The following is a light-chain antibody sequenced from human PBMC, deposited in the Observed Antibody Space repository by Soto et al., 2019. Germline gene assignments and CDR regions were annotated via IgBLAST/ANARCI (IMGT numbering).Light chain of an antibody. CDR3: CSYAGRSYV. J-gene: IGLJ1*01. CDR1: SSDVGAYNY. Sequence: QSVLTQPLSVSGSPGQSVTISCTGTSSDVGAYNYVSWCQQHPGKAPKVMIYDVTKRPSGVPDRFSASRSGNTASLTISGLHAEDEADYYCCSYAGRSYVFGTGTKVTVL. V-gene: IGLV2-11*01. CDR2: DVT.